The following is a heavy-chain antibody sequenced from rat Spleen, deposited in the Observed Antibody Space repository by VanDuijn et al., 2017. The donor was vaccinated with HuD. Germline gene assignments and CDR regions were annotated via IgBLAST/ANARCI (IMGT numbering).Heavy chain of an antibody. CDR3: VRDGGFDY. CDR1: GFSLTDNS. J-gene: IGHJ2*01. Sequence: QVQLKESGPGLVQPSQTLSLTCIVSGFSLTDNSVHWLRQPPGKGLEWMGGIWGDESTSYNSALKSRLSISRDTSKSQVFLKMSGLQTEDTATYYCVRDGGFDYWGQGVMVTVSS. V-gene: IGHV2S54*01. CDR2: IWGDEST.